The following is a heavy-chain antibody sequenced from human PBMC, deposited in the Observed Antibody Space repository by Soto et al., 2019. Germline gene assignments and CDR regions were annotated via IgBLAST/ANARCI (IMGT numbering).Heavy chain of an antibody. Sequence: QVQLVQSGAEVKKPGSSVKVSCKASGGTFSSYAISWVRQAPGQGLEWMGGIIPIYGTANYAQKFQGRVTITADESTSTGYMELSSLRSEATAVYYCAIGRYCSGGSCSGFGYYYYGMDVWGQGTTVTVSS. D-gene: IGHD2-15*01. J-gene: IGHJ6*02. CDR1: GGTFSSYA. V-gene: IGHV1-69*01. CDR3: AIGRYCSGGSCSGFGYYYYGMDV. CDR2: IIPIYGTA.